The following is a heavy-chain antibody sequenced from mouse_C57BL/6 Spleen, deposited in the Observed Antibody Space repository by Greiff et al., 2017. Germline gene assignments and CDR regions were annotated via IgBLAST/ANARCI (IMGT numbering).Heavy chain of an antibody. CDR2: INPGSGGT. CDR3: ARGGSYDYDGARGY. Sequence: VQLQQSGAELVRPGTSVKVSCKASGYAFTNYLIEWVKQRPGQGLEWIGVINPGSGGTIYNEKFKGKASLTADNSSSTEYRQLSSRTSEAAAGYCSARGGSYDYDGARGYWGQGTSVTVSS. CDR1: GYAFTNYL. J-gene: IGHJ4*01. D-gene: IGHD2-4*01. V-gene: IGHV1-54*01.